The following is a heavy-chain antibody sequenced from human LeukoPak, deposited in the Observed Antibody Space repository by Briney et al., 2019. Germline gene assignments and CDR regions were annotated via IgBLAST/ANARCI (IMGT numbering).Heavy chain of an antibody. CDR2: IYYSGSI. J-gene: IGHJ4*02. V-gene: IGHV4-59*01. CDR1: GGSISSYY. D-gene: IGHD5-18*01. Sequence: SETLSLTCTVSGGSISSYYWSWLRQPPGKGLEWFGYIYYSGSIKYNPSLKSRVTMSVDTSKNQFSLKLSSVTAADTAVYYCARGSWIQSSPAIYYFDYWGQGTLVTVSS. CDR3: ARGSWIQSSPAIYYFDY.